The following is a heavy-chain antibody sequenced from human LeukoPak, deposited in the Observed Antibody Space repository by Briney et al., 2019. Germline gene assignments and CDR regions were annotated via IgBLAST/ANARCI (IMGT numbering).Heavy chain of an antibody. CDR3: ARRGRGGTIDY. D-gene: IGHD3-10*01. CDR2: INHSGST. Sequence: SETLSLICAVCGESFSGYYWSWSRQPPGKGLEWIGEINHSGSTNYNPSLKSRVTISVDTSKNQFSLKLSSVTAADTAVYYCARRGRGGTIDYWGQGNLVTVSS. V-gene: IGHV4-34*01. J-gene: IGHJ4*02. CDR1: GESFSGYY.